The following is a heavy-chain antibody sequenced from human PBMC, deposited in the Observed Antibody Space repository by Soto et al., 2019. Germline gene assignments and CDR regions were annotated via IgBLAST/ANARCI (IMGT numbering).Heavy chain of an antibody. Sequence: EVQLVESGGGIVQPGGSLRLSCAASGFTFNLYWMTWLRQAPGKGLQWVANINRDESEVYYADSVKGRFTISRDNAKDSLYLQMNRLRAEDTAVYYCARVERFGDYTHYFDCWGQGTLVTVSS. CDR3: ARVERFGDYTHYFDC. CDR1: GFTFNLYW. D-gene: IGHD3-10*01. CDR2: INRDESEV. V-gene: IGHV3-7*05. J-gene: IGHJ4*02.